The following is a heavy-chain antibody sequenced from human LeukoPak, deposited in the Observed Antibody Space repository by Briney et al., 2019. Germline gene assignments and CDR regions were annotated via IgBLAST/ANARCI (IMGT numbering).Heavy chain of an antibody. Sequence: ASVKVSCKASGYTFTDFSMHWVRQAPGQGLEWMGWINPSSGDTNYAQNFQDTVTMTRDTSISTAYMEVSRLRSDDTAMYYCAMIDYGSGSPAGSPTYYFDYWGQGTLVTVSS. CDR2: INPSSGDT. J-gene: IGHJ4*02. CDR1: GYTFTDFS. D-gene: IGHD3-10*01. CDR3: AMIDYGSGSPAGSPTYYFDY. V-gene: IGHV1-2*02.